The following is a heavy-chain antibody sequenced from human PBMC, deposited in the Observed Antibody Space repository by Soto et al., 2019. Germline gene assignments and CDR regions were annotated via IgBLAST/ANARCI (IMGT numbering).Heavy chain of an antibody. CDR1: GFTFSSYA. CDR2: ISGSGGST. J-gene: IGHJ4*02. D-gene: IGHD2-15*01. V-gene: IGHV3-23*01. Sequence: QPGGSLRLSCAASGFTFSSYAMSWVRQAPGKGLEWVSAISGSGGSTYYADSVKGRFTISRDNSKNTLYLQMNSLRAEDTAVYYCAKDLCSGGSCYQDYWGQGTLVTVSS. CDR3: AKDLCSGGSCYQDY.